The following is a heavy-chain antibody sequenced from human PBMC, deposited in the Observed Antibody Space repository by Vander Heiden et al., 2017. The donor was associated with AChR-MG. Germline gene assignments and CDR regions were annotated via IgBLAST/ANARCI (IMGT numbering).Heavy chain of an antibody. V-gene: IGHV1-69*01. CDR3: ARDQMGPRLSLPGPLDY. Sequence: QVQLVQSGAEVKKPGSSVKVSCKASGGTFSSSAISWVRQAPGKGLEWMGGIIPILGTANYAQKFQGRVTITADESTSTAYMELSSLRSEDTAVYYCARDQMGPRLSLPGPLDYWGQGTLVTVSS. CDR2: IIPILGTA. CDR1: GGTFSSSA. J-gene: IGHJ4*02. D-gene: IGHD6-25*01.